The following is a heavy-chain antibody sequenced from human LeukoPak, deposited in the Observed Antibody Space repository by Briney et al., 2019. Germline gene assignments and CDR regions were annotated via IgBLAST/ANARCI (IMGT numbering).Heavy chain of an antibody. CDR1: GGSISSSSHY. CDR2: LYYSGST. D-gene: IGHD2-2*01. CDR3: ARHDCTTTSCLYFYGMDV. Sequence: SETLSLTCTVSGGSISSSSHYWGWIRQPPGKGPEWIGSLYYSGSTYYSPSLKSRVTISVDTSKNQFSLKLSSVTATDTAVYYCARHDCTTTSCLYFYGMDVWGQGTTATVSS. V-gene: IGHV4-39*01. J-gene: IGHJ6*02.